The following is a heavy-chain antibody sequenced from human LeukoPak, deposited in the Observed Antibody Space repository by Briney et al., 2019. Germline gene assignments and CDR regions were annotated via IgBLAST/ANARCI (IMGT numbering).Heavy chain of an antibody. D-gene: IGHD2-15*01. J-gene: IGHJ4*02. V-gene: IGHV3-21*01. CDR3: ARDTKTATFFDY. CDR1: GFTFSSYS. CDR2: ISSSSSYI. Sequence: PGGSLRLSCAASGFTFSSYSTNWVRQAPGEGLEWVSSISSSSSYIYYADSVKGRFTISRDNAKNSLYLQMNSLRAEDTAVYYCARDTKTATFFDYWGQGTLVTVSS.